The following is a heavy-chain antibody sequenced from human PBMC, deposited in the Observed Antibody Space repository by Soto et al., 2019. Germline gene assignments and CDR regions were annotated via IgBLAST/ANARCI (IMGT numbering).Heavy chain of an antibody. V-gene: IGHV1-58*01. D-gene: IGHD5-18*01. CDR1: GFTFTSSA. CDR2: IVVGSGNA. J-gene: IGHJ4*02. Sequence: SVKVSCKASGFTFTSSAVQWVRQARGQRLEWIGWIVVGSGNANYAQKFQERVTITRDMSTSTAYMELSSLRSEDTAVYYCAAEESRGYSHYWGQGTLVTVSS. CDR3: AAEESRGYSHY.